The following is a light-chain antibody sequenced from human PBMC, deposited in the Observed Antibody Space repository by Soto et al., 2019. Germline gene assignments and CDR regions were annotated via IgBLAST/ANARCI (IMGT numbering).Light chain of an antibody. J-gene: IGKJ2*01. CDR2: DAS. CDR3: QQYDDLPLMFT. CDR1: QDIFNY. Sequence: DIQMTQSPSSLSASVGDRVTITCRARQDIFNYLNWYQQKPGKAPKLLIYDASNLETGVPSRFSGSGSGTDFTFTISSLQPEDIATYYCQQYDDLPLMFTFGQGTKLEIK. V-gene: IGKV1-33*01.